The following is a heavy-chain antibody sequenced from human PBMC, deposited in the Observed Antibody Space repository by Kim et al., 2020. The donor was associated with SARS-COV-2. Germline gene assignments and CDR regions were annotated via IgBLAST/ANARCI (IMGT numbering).Heavy chain of an antibody. J-gene: IGHJ4*02. Sequence: KRRVTISVDTSKNQFSLKLSSVTAADTAVYYCARGVGTAMVITAANYFGYWGQGTLVTVSS. D-gene: IGHD5-18*01. V-gene: IGHV4-34*01. CDR3: ARGVGTAMVITAANYFGY.